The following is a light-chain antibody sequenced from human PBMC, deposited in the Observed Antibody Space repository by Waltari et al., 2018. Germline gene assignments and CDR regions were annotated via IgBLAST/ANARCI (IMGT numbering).Light chain of an antibody. J-gene: IGLJ2*01. CDR3: TSRDLSGDVV. Sequence: SSELTQDPAVSVALGQTVRITCQGDSLRISYGSWCRQKPGQSPELVIYGKNNRPSGIPDRFSASSSGNTASLTITGAQAEDEAVYYCTSRDLSGDVVFGGGTKVTVL. CDR2: GKN. V-gene: IGLV3-19*01. CDR1: SLRISY.